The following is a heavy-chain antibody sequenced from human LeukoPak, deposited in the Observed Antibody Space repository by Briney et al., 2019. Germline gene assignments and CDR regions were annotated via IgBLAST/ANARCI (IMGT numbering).Heavy chain of an antibody. Sequence: ASVKVSCKVSGYTLTELSMHWVRQAPGKGLEWMGGFDPEDGETIYAQKFQGRVTMTEDTSTDTAYMELSSLRSEDTAVYYCATPGYSSGWYENWGQGTLVTVSS. J-gene: IGHJ4*02. CDR1: GYTLTELS. D-gene: IGHD6-19*01. V-gene: IGHV1-24*01. CDR2: FDPEDGET. CDR3: ATPGYSSGWYEN.